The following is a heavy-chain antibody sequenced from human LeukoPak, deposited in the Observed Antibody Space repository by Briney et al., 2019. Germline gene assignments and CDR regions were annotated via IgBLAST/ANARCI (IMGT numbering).Heavy chain of an antibody. CDR2: ISSSSSTI. V-gene: IGHV3-48*01. CDR3: ARGLSHIAARRPDYYYYYMDV. J-gene: IGHJ6*03. CDR1: GFTFSSYS. Sequence: GGSLRLSCAASGFTFSSYSMNWVRQAPGKGLEWVSYISSSSSTIYYADSAKGRFTISRDNAKNSLYLQMNSLRAEDTAVYYCARGLSHIAARRPDYYYYYMDVWGKGTTVTVSS. D-gene: IGHD6-6*01.